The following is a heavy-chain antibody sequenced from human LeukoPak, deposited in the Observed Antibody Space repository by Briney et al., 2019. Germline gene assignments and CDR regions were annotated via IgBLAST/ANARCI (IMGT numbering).Heavy chain of an antibody. V-gene: IGHV3-30-3*01. D-gene: IGHD3-22*01. CDR1: GFTFSTYA. Sequence: GRSLRLSCAASGFTFSTYAMHWVRQAPGKGLELVAVISYDGSNKYYADSVKGRFTISRDSSKNTLYLQMNSLRAEDTAVYYCARESNYYDSSGYYPYYFDYWGQGTLVTVSS. J-gene: IGHJ4*02. CDR3: ARESNYYDSSGYYPYYFDY. CDR2: ISYDGSNK.